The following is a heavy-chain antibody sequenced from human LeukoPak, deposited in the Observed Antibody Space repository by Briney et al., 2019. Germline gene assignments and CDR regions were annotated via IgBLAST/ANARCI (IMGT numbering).Heavy chain of an antibody. Sequence: SETLSLTCTVSGGSISGYYWSWIRQPPGKGLEWLGEINHSGSTNYNPSLKSRVTISVDTSKKQFSLKLSSVTAADTAVYYCVTYYFDSSGPKKNYWGQGTLVTVSS. CDR3: VTYYFDSSGPKKNY. CDR2: INHSGST. CDR1: GGSISGYY. D-gene: IGHD3-22*01. V-gene: IGHV4-34*01. J-gene: IGHJ4*02.